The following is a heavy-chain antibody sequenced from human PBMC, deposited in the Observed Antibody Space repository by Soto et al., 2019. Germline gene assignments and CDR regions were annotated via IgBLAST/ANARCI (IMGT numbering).Heavy chain of an antibody. V-gene: IGHV4-4*07. D-gene: IGHD3-16*01. CDR2: VYTVGST. J-gene: IGHJ4*02. Sequence: SETLSLTCTVSGGSLSNYYWSWIRQPAGKGLEWLGRVYTVGSTNYNPSLKSRVTMSIDTSKNQFSLRLTSVTAADTAVYFCARSPQTHSYAQFDSWGQGSLVTVSS. CDR3: ARSPQTHSYAQFDS. CDR1: GGSLSNYY.